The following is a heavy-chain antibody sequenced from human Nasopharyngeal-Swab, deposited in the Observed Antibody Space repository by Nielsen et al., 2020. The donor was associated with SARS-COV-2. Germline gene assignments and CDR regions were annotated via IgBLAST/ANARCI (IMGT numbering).Heavy chain of an antibody. V-gene: IGHV4-38-2*01. CDR1: GYSISRGYY. Sequence: SATLSLTCAGAGYSISRGYYWGWIRQPPGKGLEWIGGNYHSGSTYYNPSLKRRVTISVDPSKNQFSLKLSPVSAADTAVYYCARHAAGEYQLTYYLDYWGQGTLVTVSS. CDR3: ARHAAGEYQLTYYLDY. CDR2: NYHSGST. D-gene: IGHD2-2*01. J-gene: IGHJ4*02.